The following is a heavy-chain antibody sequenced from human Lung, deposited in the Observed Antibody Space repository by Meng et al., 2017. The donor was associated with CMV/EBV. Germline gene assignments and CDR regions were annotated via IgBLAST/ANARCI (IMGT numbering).Heavy chain of an antibody. J-gene: IGHJ6*02. Sequence: ASXXVSXKASGYTFTSYGISWVRQAPGQGLEWMGWISAYNGNTNYAQKLQGRVTMTTDTSTSTAYMELRSLRSDDTAVYCCARIGATSSYYYGMDVWGQGXTVTVSS. CDR2: ISAYNGNT. CDR3: ARIGATSSYYYGMDV. D-gene: IGHD1-26*01. CDR1: GYTFTSYG. V-gene: IGHV1-18*01.